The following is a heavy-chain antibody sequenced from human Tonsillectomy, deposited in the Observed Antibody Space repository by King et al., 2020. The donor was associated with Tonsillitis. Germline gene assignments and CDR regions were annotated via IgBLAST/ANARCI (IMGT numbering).Heavy chain of an antibody. CDR1: GFTFRLYG. D-gene: IGHD5-12*01. V-gene: IGHV3-23*04. Sequence: EVQLVESGGGLVQPGGSLRVSCAASGFTFRLYGMSWVRQAPGKGLEWVSAISGSGGSTYYADSVKGRFTISRDNSKNRLYLQMNSLRAEDTAVYYCAKGYSGYEYYYMDVWGKGTTVTVSS. CDR2: ISGSGGST. J-gene: IGHJ6*03. CDR3: AKGYSGYEYYYMDV.